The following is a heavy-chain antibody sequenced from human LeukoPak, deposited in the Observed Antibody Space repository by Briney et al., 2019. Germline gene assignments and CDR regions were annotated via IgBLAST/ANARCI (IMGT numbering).Heavy chain of an antibody. CDR3: ARHGARGGYFDY. J-gene: IGHJ4*02. D-gene: IGHD3-10*01. V-gene: IGHV4-4*07. Sequence: SETLSLTCTVPGGSINSYYWNCIPQPAGKGLEWIGRIYTSGSTNYNPSLPSRVTMSVPQSKNQFFLKLRSVTAADTAVSYCARHGARGGYFDYWGPGTLVTVSS. CDR2: IYTSGST. CDR1: GGSINSYY.